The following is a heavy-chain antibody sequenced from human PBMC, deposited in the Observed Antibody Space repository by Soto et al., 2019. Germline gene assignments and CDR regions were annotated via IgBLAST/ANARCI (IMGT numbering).Heavy chain of an antibody. CDR2: TRNKANSYTT. J-gene: IGHJ3*02. Sequence: GGSLRLSCAASGFTFSDHYMDWVRQAPGKGLEWVGRTRNKANSYTTEYAASVKGRFTISRDDSKNSLYLQMNSLKTADTAVYYCAREMGVSYDSGGAFDIWGQGTMVTVSS. V-gene: IGHV3-72*01. CDR1: GFTFSDHY. D-gene: IGHD3-22*01. CDR3: AREMGVSYDSGGAFDI.